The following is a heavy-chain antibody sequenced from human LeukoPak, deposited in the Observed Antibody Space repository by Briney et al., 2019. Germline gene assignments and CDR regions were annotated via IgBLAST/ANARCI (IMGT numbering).Heavy chain of an antibody. CDR1: GYSFTSYW. J-gene: IGHJ4*02. CDR3: ARQREGTTVTNFDY. D-gene: IGHD4-17*01. CDR2: IYPGDSET. Sequence: GESLKISCKGSGYSFTSYWIGWVRQVPGKGLEWMGIIYPGDSETRYSPAFQGQVTISADKSISTAYLQWSSLKASDTAMYFCARQREGTTVTNFDYWGQGTLVTVSS. V-gene: IGHV5-51*01.